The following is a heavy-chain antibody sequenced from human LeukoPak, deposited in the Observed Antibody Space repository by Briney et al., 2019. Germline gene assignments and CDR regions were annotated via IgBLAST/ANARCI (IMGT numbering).Heavy chain of an antibody. D-gene: IGHD5-18*01. CDR1: GGSISSSSYY. V-gene: IGHV4-39*01. CDR2: IYYSGSA. J-gene: IGHJ4*02. Sequence: SETLSLTCTVSGGSISSSSYYWGWIRQPPGKGLEWIGSIYYSGSAYYNPSLKSRVTISVDTSKNQFSLRLSSVTAADTAVYYCARWDTDSCFDYWGQGTLVTVSS. CDR3: ARWDTDSCFDY.